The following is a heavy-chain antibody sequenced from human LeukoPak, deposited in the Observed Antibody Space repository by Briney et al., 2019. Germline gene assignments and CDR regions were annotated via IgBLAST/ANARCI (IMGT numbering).Heavy chain of an antibody. Sequence: GASVKVSCKASGYTFTSYGISWVRQAPGQGLEWMGWISAYNGNTNYAQKLQGRVTMTTDTSTSTAYMELRSLRSDVTAVCYCARGKMVRGVIITYNWFDPWGQGTLVTVSS. CDR1: GYTFTSYG. CDR2: ISAYNGNT. D-gene: IGHD3-10*01. V-gene: IGHV1-18*04. J-gene: IGHJ5*02. CDR3: ARGKMVRGVIITYNWFDP.